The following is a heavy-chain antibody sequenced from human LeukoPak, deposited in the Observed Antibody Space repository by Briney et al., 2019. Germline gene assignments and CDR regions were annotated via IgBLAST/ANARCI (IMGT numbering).Heavy chain of an antibody. V-gene: IGHV1-2*04. CDR2: INPNSGGT. CDR3: ARDGGDTAMALRQAFDI. J-gene: IGHJ3*02. Sequence: ASVKVSCKASGYTFTGYYMHWVRQAPGQGLEWMGWINPNSGGTNYAQKFQGWVTMTRDTSISTAYMELSRLRSDDTAVYYCARDGGDTAMALRQAFDIWGQGTTVTVSS. CDR1: GYTFTGYY. D-gene: IGHD5-18*01.